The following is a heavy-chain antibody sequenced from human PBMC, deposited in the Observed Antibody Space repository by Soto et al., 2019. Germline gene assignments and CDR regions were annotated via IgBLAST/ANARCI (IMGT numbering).Heavy chain of an antibody. CDR3: ARGSSLNY. J-gene: IGHJ4*02. Sequence: EVQLVESGGGLGQPGGSLRLSCVGSGFTLSSSWMSWARQTPGKGLEWLANIKQDGSEQHYVDSVKGRFSISRDNAQNSLFLHMSSLRDTDTAVSYCARGSSLNYWGQGTLVTVPS. CDR1: GFTLSSSW. CDR2: IKQDGSEQ. V-gene: IGHV3-7*01. D-gene: IGHD6-13*01.